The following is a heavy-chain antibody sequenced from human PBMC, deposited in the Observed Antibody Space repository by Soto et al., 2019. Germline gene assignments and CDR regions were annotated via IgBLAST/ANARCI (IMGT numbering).Heavy chain of an antibody. D-gene: IGHD3-22*01. V-gene: IGHV4-34*01. Sequence: SETLSLTCAVYGGSFSGYYWSWIRQPPGKGLEWIGEINHSGSTNYNPSLKGRVTISVDTSRNQFSLKLSSVTAADTAVYYCAKGRRYYYDSSGYYFDYWGQGTLVTVSS. CDR2: INHSGST. J-gene: IGHJ4*02. CDR3: AKGRRYYYDSSGYYFDY. CDR1: GGSFSGYY.